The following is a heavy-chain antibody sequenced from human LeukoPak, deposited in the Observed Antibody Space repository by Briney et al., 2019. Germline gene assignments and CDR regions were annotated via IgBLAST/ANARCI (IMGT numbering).Heavy chain of an antibody. Sequence: PGGSLRLSCAASGLTFSSYHMNWVRQAPGKGLEWVSYISSSGSVIHYADSVKGRFTISRDNAKDSLYLQMNSLRAEDTAVYYCARFSVANYYDSSWDYWGQGTLVTVSS. CDR1: GLTFSSYH. J-gene: IGHJ4*02. CDR2: ISSSGSVI. CDR3: ARFSVANYYDSSWDY. D-gene: IGHD3-22*01. V-gene: IGHV3-48*03.